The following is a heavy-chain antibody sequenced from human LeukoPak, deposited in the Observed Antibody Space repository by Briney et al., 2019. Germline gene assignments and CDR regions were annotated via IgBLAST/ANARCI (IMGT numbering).Heavy chain of an antibody. CDR1: GGSISSYY. CDR3: SRANYFDY. CDR2: IYYSGST. V-gene: IGHV4-59*01. Sequence: SETLSLTCTVSGGSISSYYWSWMRQPPGKGLEWIGDIYYSGSTNYNPSLKSRVTISVDTSKNQSSLKLNSVTPADTAVYYCSRANYFDYWGQGTLVTVSS. J-gene: IGHJ4*02.